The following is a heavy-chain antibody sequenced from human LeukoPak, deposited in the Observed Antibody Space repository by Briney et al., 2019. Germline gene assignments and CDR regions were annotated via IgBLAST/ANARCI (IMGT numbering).Heavy chain of an antibody. CDR3: ARGLSGYSSSLGY. V-gene: IGHV3-66*01. CDR2: IYSGGST. Sequence: GGPLRLSCAASGFTVSSNYMSWVRQAPGKGLEWVSVIYSGGSTYYADSVKGRFTISRDNAKNTLYLQMNSLRAEDTAVYYCARGLSGYSSSLGYWGQGTLVTVSS. J-gene: IGHJ4*02. CDR1: GFTVSSNY. D-gene: IGHD6-6*01.